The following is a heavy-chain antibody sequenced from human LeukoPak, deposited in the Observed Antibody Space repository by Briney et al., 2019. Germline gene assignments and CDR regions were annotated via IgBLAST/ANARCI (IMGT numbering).Heavy chain of an antibody. D-gene: IGHD4-17*01. CDR2: ISYDGSNK. J-gene: IGHJ4*02. CDR3: AKAGGDYGDYELVY. Sequence: GGSLRLSCAASGFTFSSYGMHWVRQAPGKGLEGVAVISYDGSNKYYADSVKGRFTIFRDNSKNTLYLQMNSLRAEDTAVYYCAKAGGDYGDYELVYWGQGTLVTVSS. V-gene: IGHV3-30*18. CDR1: GFTFSSYG.